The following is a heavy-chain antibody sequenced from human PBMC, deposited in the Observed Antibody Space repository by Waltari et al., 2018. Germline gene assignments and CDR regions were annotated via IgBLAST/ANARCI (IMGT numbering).Heavy chain of an antibody. J-gene: IGHJ6*03. V-gene: IGHV4-38-2*01. Sequence: QVQLQESGPGLVKPSETLSLTCAVFGHSIRSEYFWGWIRQPPGKGLEWIGTTHHDGTTFYSPSLQNRITISLDTSNNQFSLRLRSMTAADTAVYYCAAVAGTPFVGNQYYYYMDVWGKGTTVTISS. CDR3: AAVAGTPFVGNQYYYYMDV. CDR1: GHSIRSEYF. D-gene: IGHD6-19*01. CDR2: THHDGTT.